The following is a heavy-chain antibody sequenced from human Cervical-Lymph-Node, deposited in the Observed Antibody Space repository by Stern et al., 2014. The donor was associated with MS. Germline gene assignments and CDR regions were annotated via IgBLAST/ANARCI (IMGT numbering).Heavy chain of an antibody. CDR3: ARATDL. CDR2: IYYSGTT. V-gene: IGHV4-59*01. J-gene: IGHJ5*02. CDR1: GASITSYY. Sequence: QVQLQESGPGLLRPSETLSLTCTVSGASITSYYWSWIRQPPGKGLEWIGYIYYSGTTNYNASLKGRVAISIDTSETQFSLRLSSVTAADTAVYYCARATDLWGQGTLVTVSS.